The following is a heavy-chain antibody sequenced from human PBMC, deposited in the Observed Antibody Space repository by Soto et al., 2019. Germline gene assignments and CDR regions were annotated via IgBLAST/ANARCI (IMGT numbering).Heavy chain of an antibody. CDR2: IWYDGSNK. CDR1: GFTFSSYG. D-gene: IGHD3-3*01. J-gene: IGHJ4*02. CDR3: AREGGYDFWSAYDVDY. Sequence: QVQLVESGGGVVQPGRSLRLSCAASGFTFSSYGMHWVRQAPGKGLEWVAVIWYDGSNKYYADSVKGRFTISRDNSKNTLYLQMNRLRAEDTAVYYCAREGGYDFWSAYDVDYWGQVTLVTVSS. V-gene: IGHV3-33*01.